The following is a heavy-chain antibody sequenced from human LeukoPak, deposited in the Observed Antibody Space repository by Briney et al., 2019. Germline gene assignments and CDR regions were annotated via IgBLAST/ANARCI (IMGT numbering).Heavy chain of an antibody. CDR2: IIPILGIA. CDR1: GGTFSSYA. J-gene: IGHJ1*01. D-gene: IGHD6-19*01. CDR3: ARLSVAEYFQH. V-gene: IGHV1-69*04. Sequence: AASVKVSCKASGGTFSSYAISWVRQAPGQGLEWIGRIIPILGIANYAQKFQGRVTITADKSTSTAYMELSSLRSEDTAVYYCARLSVAEYFQHWGQGTLVTVSS.